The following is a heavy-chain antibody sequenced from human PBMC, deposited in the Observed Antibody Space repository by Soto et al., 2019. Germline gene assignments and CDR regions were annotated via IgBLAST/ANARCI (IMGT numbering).Heavy chain of an antibody. CDR2: IYPGDSDT. J-gene: IGHJ6*02. D-gene: IGHD3-9*01. V-gene: IGHV5-51*01. CDR3: ARHTLRYFDWLSKDYYYYGMDV. Sequence: LGESLKISCKGSGYSFTSYWIGWVRQMPGKGLEWMGIIYPGDSDTRYSPSFQGQVTISADKSISTAYLQWSSLKASDTAMYYCARHTLRYFDWLSKDYYYYGMDVWGQGTTVTVSS. CDR1: GYSFTSYW.